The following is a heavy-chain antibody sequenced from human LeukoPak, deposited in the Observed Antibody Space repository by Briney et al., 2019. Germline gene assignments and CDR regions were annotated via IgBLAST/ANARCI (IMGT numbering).Heavy chain of an antibody. V-gene: IGHV3-30*18. CDR1: GFTFRNYG. Sequence: GRSLRLSCAASGFTFRNYGMHWVRQAPGTGLGWGAVISIDGSERYYADSVKGRFTISRDNSKNTLYLQMNSLRGDDTAVYYCANPQSRGYDYLDYWGQGTLVTVSS. CDR3: ANPQSRGYDYLDY. CDR2: ISIDGSER. J-gene: IGHJ4*02. D-gene: IGHD5-12*01.